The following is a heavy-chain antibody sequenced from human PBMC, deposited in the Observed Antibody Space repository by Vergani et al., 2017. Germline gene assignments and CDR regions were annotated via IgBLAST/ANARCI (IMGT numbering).Heavy chain of an antibody. Sequence: QLHLVESGGGVVQPGNSLKISCAASGFTLSTHGIHWVRQAPGKGLEWVALIYYDGSDKIYAAKVKGRVTISRDNSKNSVFLQLNSQRVDHTAIYYCASGLCRSVTCYTGPYYMDVWGNGTTVIVSS. CDR1: GFTLSTHG. D-gene: IGHD3-16*02. V-gene: IGHV3-33*03. J-gene: IGHJ6*04. CDR3: ASGLCRSVTCYTGPYYMDV. CDR2: IYYDGSDK.